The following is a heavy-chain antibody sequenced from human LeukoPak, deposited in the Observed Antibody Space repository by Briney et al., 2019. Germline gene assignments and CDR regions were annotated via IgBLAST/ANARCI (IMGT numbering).Heavy chain of an antibody. J-gene: IGHJ4*02. CDR2: MSSNSTYI. CDR1: GFTFSSYS. D-gene: IGHD6-19*01. Sequence: GGSLRLSCAASGFTFSSYSMNWVRQAPGKGLEWVSYMSSNSTYIYYADSVKGRFTISRDDAKNSVYLQMNSLRAEDTAIYYCARDSAARGRYSVAGPFDFWGKGSLVTVSA. V-gene: IGHV3-21*01. CDR3: ARDSAARGRYSVAGPFDF.